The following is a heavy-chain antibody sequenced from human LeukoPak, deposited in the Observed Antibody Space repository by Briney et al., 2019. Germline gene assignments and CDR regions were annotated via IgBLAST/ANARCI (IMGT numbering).Heavy chain of an antibody. CDR2: INHSGST. D-gene: IGHD1-26*01. J-gene: IGHJ5*02. Sequence: PSETLSLTCTVSGGSISSSSYYWSWIRQPPGTGLEWIGEINHSGSTNYNPSLKSRVTISVDTSKNQFSLKLSSVTAADTAVYYCARASYSIGYNWFDPWGQGTLVTVSS. CDR3: ARASYSIGYNWFDP. V-gene: IGHV4-39*07. CDR1: GGSISSSSYY.